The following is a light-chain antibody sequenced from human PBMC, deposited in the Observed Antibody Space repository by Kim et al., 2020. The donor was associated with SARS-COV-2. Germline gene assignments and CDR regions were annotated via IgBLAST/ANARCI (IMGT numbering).Light chain of an antibody. Sequence: QSVLTQPPSASGTPGQRVTISRSGSSSNIGSNYVYWYQQLPGTAPKLLIYRNNQRPSGVPDRFSASKSGTSASLAISGLRSEDEADYYCAAWDDSLSGWVFGGGTQLTVL. J-gene: IGLJ3*02. CDR1: SSNIGSNY. CDR2: RNN. CDR3: AAWDDSLSGWV. V-gene: IGLV1-47*01.